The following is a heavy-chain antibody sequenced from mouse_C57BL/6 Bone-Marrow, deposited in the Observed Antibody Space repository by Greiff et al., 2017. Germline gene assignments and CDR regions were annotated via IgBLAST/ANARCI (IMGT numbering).Heavy chain of an antibody. V-gene: IGHV1-39*01. Sequence: VQLQQSGPELVKPGASVQISCKASGYSFTDYNMNWVKQSNGKSLEWIGVINPNYGTTSYNQKFKGKATLTVDQSSSTAYMQLNSLTSEDSAVYYCARNYYGSSWGDWYFDVRGTAATVTVFS. CDR2: INPNYGTT. CDR1: GYSFTDYN. CDR3: ARNYYGSSWGDWYFDV. D-gene: IGHD1-1*01. J-gene: IGHJ1*03.